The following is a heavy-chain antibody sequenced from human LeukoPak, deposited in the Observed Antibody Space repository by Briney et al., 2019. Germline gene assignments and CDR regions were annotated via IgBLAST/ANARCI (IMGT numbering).Heavy chain of an antibody. V-gene: IGHV1-2*02. CDR1: GYSFIGYS. J-gene: IGHJ4*02. CDR2: INPNSGDT. D-gene: IGHD2-21*01. Sequence: ASVKVSCKASGYSFIGYSIHWVRQAPGRALEWMGWINPNSGDTKYAQKLQGRVTMTRDTSISTAYMELSRLRSDDTAVYYCVREFRFPPDYWGQGTLITVSS. CDR3: VREFRFPPDY.